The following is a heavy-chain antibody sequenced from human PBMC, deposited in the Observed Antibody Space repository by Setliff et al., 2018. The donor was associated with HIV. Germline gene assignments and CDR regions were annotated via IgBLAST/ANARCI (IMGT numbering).Heavy chain of an antibody. Sequence: PSETLSLTCAVYGGSVSGHYWGWFRQPPGKGLEWIGGITPSGATNYPPSLKSRVTMSLDTSKNQFSLKLTSVTAADTAVYYCARGGTSSNWFGPWGQGTLVTVSS. J-gene: IGHJ5*02. CDR1: GGSVSGHY. CDR2: ITPSGAT. D-gene: IGHD2-2*01. V-gene: IGHV4-34*01. CDR3: ARGGTSSNWFGP.